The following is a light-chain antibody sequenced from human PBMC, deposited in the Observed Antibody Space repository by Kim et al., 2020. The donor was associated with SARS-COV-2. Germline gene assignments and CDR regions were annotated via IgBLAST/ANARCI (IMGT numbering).Light chain of an antibody. CDR2: YDR. Sequence: SYELTQPPSVSVAPGKTARITCEGNNIGNKGVHWDQQKPGQAPVVVIYYDRDRPSGIPERFSGSNSGNTATLTISRVEAGDEADYYCHVWDNSSDQEVFGGGTQLTVL. CDR3: HVWDNSSDQEV. CDR1: NIGNKG. V-gene: IGLV3-21*04. J-gene: IGLJ3*02.